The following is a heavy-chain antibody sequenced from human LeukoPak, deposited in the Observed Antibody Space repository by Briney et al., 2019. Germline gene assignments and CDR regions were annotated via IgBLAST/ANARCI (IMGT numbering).Heavy chain of an antibody. D-gene: IGHD2-2*01. CDR1: GYTLTELS. CDR2: FDPEDGET. CDR3: ARLPPSGGCSSTSCPTGSYYYYMDV. Sequence: ASVKVSCKVSGYTLTELSMHWVRRAPGKGLEWMGGFDPEDGETIYAQKFQGRVTMTEDTSTDTAYMELSSLRSEDTAVYYCARLPPSGGCSSTSCPTGSYYYYMDVWGKGTTVTVSS. J-gene: IGHJ6*03. V-gene: IGHV1-24*01.